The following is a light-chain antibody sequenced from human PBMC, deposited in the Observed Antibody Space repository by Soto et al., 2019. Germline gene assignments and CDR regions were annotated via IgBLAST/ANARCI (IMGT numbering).Light chain of an antibody. CDR1: SSDVGGYNY. J-gene: IGLJ1*01. V-gene: IGLV2-8*01. Sequence: QSALTQPPSASGSPGQSVTISCTGTSSDVGGYNYVSWYQQHPGKAPKLMISEVSKRPSGVPDRFSGSKSGNTASLTVSGLQAEDEADYYCISYGGSSNFVFGSGTKLTVL. CDR3: ISYGGSSNFV. CDR2: EVS.